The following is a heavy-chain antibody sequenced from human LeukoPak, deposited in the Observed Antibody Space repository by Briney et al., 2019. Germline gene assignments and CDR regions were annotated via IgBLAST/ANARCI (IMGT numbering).Heavy chain of an antibody. CDR2: ISGSGGST. CDR3: TKTFSYGCADYYYYGMDV. D-gene: IGHD5-18*01. Sequence: GGSLRLSCAASGFTFSSYAMSWVRQAPGKGLEWVSAISGSGGSTYYADSVKGRFTISRDNSKNTLYLQMNSLRAEDTAVYYCTKTFSYGCADYYYYGMDVWGQGTTVTVSS. CDR1: GFTFSSYA. J-gene: IGHJ6*02. V-gene: IGHV3-23*01.